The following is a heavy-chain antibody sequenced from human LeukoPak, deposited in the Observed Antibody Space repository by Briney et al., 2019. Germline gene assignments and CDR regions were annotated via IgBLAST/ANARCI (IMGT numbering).Heavy chain of an antibody. Sequence: PGGSLRLSCAASGFTFSSYAMSWVRQAPGKGLEWVSTITGSGGNTYYADSVKGRFTISRDNSKNMLYLQMNSLRAEDTAIYYCAKESPVAATGRSWFDPWGQGTLVTVSS. D-gene: IGHD6-13*01. CDR3: AKESPVAATGRSWFDP. V-gene: IGHV3-23*01. CDR1: GFTFSSYA. J-gene: IGHJ5*02. CDR2: ITGSGGNT.